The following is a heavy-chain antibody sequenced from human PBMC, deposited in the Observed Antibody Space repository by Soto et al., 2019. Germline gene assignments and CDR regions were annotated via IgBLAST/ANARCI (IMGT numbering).Heavy chain of an antibody. V-gene: IGHV1-69*09. J-gene: IGHJ4*01. CDR2: INPLSGIS. CDR3: ATPACAATWCSPSHNLDH. Sequence: QVQLVQSGAEVKKPESAVKVSCKTSGGTFVRHVISWVRQAPGQGPEWMGKINPLSGISNYAQKFQDRVTFTADTDSSTHYIELSSLRSDDTAVYYCATPACAATWCSPSHNLDHWGHGTLVTVSS. CDR1: GGTFVRHV. D-gene: IGHD2-2*01.